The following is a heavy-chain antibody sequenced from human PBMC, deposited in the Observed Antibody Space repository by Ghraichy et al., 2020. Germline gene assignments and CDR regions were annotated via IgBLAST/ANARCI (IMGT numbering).Heavy chain of an antibody. Sequence: GGSLRLSCAASGFTVNFNYMSWVRQAPGKGLEWVSLIYSGGSTYYADSVKGRFTISRDNSRNTLYLQMNSLRAEDTAVYYCAREGTVTTGSGYYYGMDVWGQGTRVTVSS. CDR1: GFTVNFNY. CDR3: AREGTVTTGSGYYYGMDV. V-gene: IGHV3-53*01. D-gene: IGHD4-17*01. J-gene: IGHJ6*02. CDR2: IYSGGST.